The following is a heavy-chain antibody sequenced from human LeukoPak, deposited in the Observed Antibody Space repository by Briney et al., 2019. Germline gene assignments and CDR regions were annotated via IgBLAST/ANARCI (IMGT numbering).Heavy chain of an antibody. D-gene: IGHD2-2*01. CDR2: MNPNSDNT. J-gene: IGHJ4*02. V-gene: IGHV1-8*01. CDR1: GYTFTSYD. CDR3: ARVRRGRPAAAKDY. Sequence: ASVKVSCKASGYTFTSYDINWVRQPTAQGLEWMGWMNPNSDNTGYAQKFQGRVTMTRKTSISTAYMELSSLRSEDTAVYYCARVRRGRPAAAKDYWGQGALVTVSS.